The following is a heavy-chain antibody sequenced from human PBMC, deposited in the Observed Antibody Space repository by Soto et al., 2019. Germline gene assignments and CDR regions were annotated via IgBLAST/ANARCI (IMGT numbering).Heavy chain of an antibody. Sequence: QVQLVQSGAEVKKPGSSVKVSCKASADTFTGYTVTGVRQAPGQGMEWVGRGIPILGASNFAQKFQGRVTISADKSTDTAYMVLTGLTSEDTAVYYCARSRGSYYSNVDSWGQGTLVTVSS. CDR3: ARSRGSYYSNVDS. CDR2: GIPILGAS. CDR1: ADTFTGYT. V-gene: IGHV1-69*08. D-gene: IGHD3-10*01. J-gene: IGHJ4*02.